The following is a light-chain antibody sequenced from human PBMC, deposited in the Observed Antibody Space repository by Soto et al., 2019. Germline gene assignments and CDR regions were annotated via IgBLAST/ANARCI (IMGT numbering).Light chain of an antibody. CDR3: QQGHNWPLT. CDR1: QSISTE. J-gene: IGKJ2*01. CDR2: SAS. V-gene: IGKV3-15*01. Sequence: EIAMTQSPATLSVSPGERATLSCRASQSISTELAWYQQIPGQPPRLLIYSASTRATGVAARFTGSGSGSEFTLAISWLQSEDFAIYYGQQGHNWPLTCGQGTRLDI.